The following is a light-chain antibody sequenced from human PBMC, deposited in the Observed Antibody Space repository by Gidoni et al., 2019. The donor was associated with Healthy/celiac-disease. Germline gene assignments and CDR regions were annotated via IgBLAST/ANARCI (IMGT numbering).Light chain of an antibody. CDR1: SSGVGGYNY. CDR2: DVS. J-gene: IGLJ2*01. V-gene: IGLV2-14*01. CDR3: SSYTSSSTLGV. Sequence: QSPLTKPASVYGSPGPSNTISCTGTSSGVGGYNYVSWYQKHPGKAPKLMIYDVSNRPSGVSNRFSGSKSGNTASLTISGLQAEDEADYYCSSYTSSSTLGVFGGGTKLTVL.